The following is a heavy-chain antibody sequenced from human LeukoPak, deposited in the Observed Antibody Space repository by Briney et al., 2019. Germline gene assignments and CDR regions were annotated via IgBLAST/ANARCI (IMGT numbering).Heavy chain of an antibody. Sequence: PSETLSLTCAVYGGSFSGYYWSWIRQPPGKGLEWIGEINHSGSTNYNPSLKSRVTISVDTSKNQFSLKLSSVTAADTAVYYCARNRHYSNYGYYYYYGMDVWGQGTTVTVSS. CDR2: INHSGST. CDR1: GGSFSGYY. CDR3: ARNRHYSNYGYYYYYGMDV. D-gene: IGHD4-11*01. V-gene: IGHV4-34*01. J-gene: IGHJ6*02.